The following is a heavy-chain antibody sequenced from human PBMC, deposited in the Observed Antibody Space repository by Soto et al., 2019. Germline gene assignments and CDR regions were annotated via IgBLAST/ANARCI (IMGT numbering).Heavy chain of an antibody. J-gene: IGHJ3*02. CDR2: IKQDGSEK. Sequence: EVQLVESGGGLVQPGGSLRLSCAASGFTFSSYWMSWVRQAPGKGLEWVANIKQDGSEKYYVDSVKGRFTISRDNAKNSLYLQMNSLRAEDTAAYYCARDIIYGDYVVDAFDIWGQGTMVTVSS. CDR1: GFTFSSYW. CDR3: ARDIIYGDYVVDAFDI. V-gene: IGHV3-7*01. D-gene: IGHD4-17*01.